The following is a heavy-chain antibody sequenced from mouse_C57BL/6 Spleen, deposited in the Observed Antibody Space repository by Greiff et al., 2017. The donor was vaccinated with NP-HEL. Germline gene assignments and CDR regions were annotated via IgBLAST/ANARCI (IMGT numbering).Heavy chain of an antibody. D-gene: IGHD1-1*01. CDR1: GYTFTSYW. J-gene: IGHJ2*01. Sequence: QVQLQQPGAELVKPGASVKLSCKASGYTFTSYWMHWVKQRPGQGLEWIGMIHPNSGSTNYNEKFKSKATLTVDKSSSTAYMQLSSLTSEDSAVYYCARIPPWEDYGSVFDYWGQGTTLTVSS. CDR2: IHPNSGST. V-gene: IGHV1-64*01. CDR3: ARIPPWEDYGSVFDY.